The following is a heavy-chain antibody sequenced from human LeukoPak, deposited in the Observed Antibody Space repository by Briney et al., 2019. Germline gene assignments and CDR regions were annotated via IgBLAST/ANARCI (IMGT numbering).Heavy chain of an antibody. J-gene: IGHJ6*02. CDR1: GGSISSYY. CDR2: IYYSGNT. CDR3: ARSNWEVDSLYYYYYGMDV. D-gene: IGHD7-27*01. Sequence: SETLSLTCTVSGGSISSYYGSWIRQPPGKGLEWIGYIYYSGNTNYNLSLKSRVTISVDTSKNQFSLKLSSVTAADTAVYYCARSNWEVDSLYYYYYGMDVWGQGTTVTVSS. V-gene: IGHV4-59*08.